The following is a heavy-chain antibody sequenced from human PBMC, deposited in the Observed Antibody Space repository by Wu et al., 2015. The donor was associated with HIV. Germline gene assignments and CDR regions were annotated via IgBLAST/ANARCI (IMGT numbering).Heavy chain of an antibody. CDR3: ARDPGIEMATIRAQDDY. CDR1: GYTFTGYY. CDR2: INPNSGGT. J-gene: IGHJ4*02. D-gene: IGHD5-24*01. V-gene: IGHV1-2*02. Sequence: QVQLVQSGAEVKKPGASVKVSCKASGYTFTGYYMHWVRQAPGQGLEWMGWINPNSGGTNYAQKFQGRVTMTRDTSISTAYMELSRLRSDDTAVYYCARDPGIEMATIRAQDDYWGQGTLVTVSS.